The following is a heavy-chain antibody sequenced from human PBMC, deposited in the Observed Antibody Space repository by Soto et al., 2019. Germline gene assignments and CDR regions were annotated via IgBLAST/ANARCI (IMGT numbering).Heavy chain of an antibody. CDR2: INHSGST. D-gene: IGHD6-19*01. CDR3: AGRIAVAGTGSGMDV. CDR1: GGSFSGYY. J-gene: IGHJ6*02. Sequence: ETLSLTCAVYGGSFSGYYWSWIRQPPGKGLEWIGEINHSGSTNYNPSLKSRVTISVDTSKNQFSLKLSSVTAADTAVYYCAGRIAVAGTGSGMDVWGQGTTVTVSS. V-gene: IGHV4-34*01.